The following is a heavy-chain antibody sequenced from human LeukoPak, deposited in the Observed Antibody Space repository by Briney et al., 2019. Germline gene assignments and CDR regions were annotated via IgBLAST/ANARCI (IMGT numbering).Heavy chain of an antibody. CDR2: IYYSGST. CDR1: GGSISTDS. V-gene: IGHV4-59*01. CDR3: ARAAGPNYFDY. J-gene: IGHJ4*02. Sequence: SETLSLTCTVSGGSISTDSWNWIRQPPGKRLEWIGYIYYSGSTNYNPSLKSRVTISVDTSKNQFSLKLSSVTAADTAVYYCARAAGPNYFDYWGQGTLVTVSS.